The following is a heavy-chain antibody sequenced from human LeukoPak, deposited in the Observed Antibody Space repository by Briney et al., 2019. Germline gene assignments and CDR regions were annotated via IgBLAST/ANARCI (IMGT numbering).Heavy chain of an antibody. V-gene: IGHV4-59*01. J-gene: IGHJ6*02. D-gene: IGHD4-11*01. CDR3: ARALQYGYYYGMDV. CDR2: IYYSEST. Sequence: SETLSLTCTVSGGSISSYYWSWIRQPPGKGLEWIGYIYYSESTNYNPSLKSRVTISVDTSKNQFSLKLSSVTAADTAVYYCARALQYGYYYGMDVWGQGTTVTVSS. CDR1: GGSISSYY.